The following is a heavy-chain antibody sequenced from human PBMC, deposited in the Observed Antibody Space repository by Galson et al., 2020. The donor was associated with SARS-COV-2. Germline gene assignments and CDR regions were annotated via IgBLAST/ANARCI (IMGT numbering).Heavy chain of an antibody. V-gene: IGHV1-2*02. J-gene: IGHJ4*02. CDR3: ARAYCSCAPCLSALRGVDF. CDR2: LNTKSGGI. CDR1: GYTFIDYH. Sequence: SVPVPCRTSGYTFIDYHLHWVRQAPGQGPEWMGWLNTKSGGIHSAPNLQDRVTLTWDTSISTAFMELRALRSDNTAMYYCARAYCSCAPCLSALRGVDFWGPGTLVTVSS. D-gene: IGHD2-15*01.